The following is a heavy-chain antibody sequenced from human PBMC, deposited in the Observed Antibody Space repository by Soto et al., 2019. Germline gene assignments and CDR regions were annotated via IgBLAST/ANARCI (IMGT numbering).Heavy chain of an antibody. CDR2: IWYDGSNK. J-gene: IGHJ4*02. CDR1: GFTFSSYG. V-gene: IGHV3-33*01. D-gene: IGHD3-22*01. Sequence: PGGSLRLSCAASGFTFSSYGMHWVRQAPGKGLEWVAVIWYDGSNKYYADSVKGRFTISRDNSKNTLYLQMNSLRAGDTAVYYCARDRYYYDSSGYSLWGQGTLVTVSS. CDR3: ARDRYYYDSSGYSL.